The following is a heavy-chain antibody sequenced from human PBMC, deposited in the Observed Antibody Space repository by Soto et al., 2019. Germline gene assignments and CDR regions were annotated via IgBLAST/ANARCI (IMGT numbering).Heavy chain of an antibody. CDR3: ARGSDFWSGYAHWYFDL. V-gene: IGHV4-34*01. D-gene: IGHD3-3*01. Sequence: PSETLSLTCTVSDYSIGSGYYWSWIRQPPGKGLEWIGEINHSGSTNYNPSLKSRVTISVDTSKNQFSLKLSSVTAADTAVYYCARGSDFWSGYAHWYFDLWGRGTLVTVSS. CDR1: DYSIGSGYY. J-gene: IGHJ2*01. CDR2: INHSGST.